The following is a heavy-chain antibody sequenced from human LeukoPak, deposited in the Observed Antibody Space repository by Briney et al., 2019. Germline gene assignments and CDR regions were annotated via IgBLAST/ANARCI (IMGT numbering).Heavy chain of an antibody. CDR1: GYTFANYW. V-gene: IGHV5-51*01. CDR3: VRPGYYSHTSGFYPIYYFDF. J-gene: IGHJ4*02. D-gene: IGHD3-22*01. CDR2: IFPGDYET. Sequence: ESLKISCNASGYTFANYWNGWVRQMPGKGLEYMGIIFPGDYETRYSPSFQGQVIISADKSISNAYLQWTSLTASDSAMYYCVRPGYYSHTSGFYPIYYFDFWGQGTLVTVSS.